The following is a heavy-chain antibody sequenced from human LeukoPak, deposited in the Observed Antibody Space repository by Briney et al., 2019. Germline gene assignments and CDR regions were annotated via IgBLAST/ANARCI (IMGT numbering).Heavy chain of an antibody. CDR3: ARQRWLEQDAFDI. J-gene: IGHJ3*02. D-gene: IGHD6-19*01. CDR1: GGSISTYY. Sequence: SETLSLTCTVSGGSISTYYWSWIRQPPGKGLEWIGYIYYSGRTNYNPSPKSRVTISVDTSKNQFSLKLSSVTAADTAVYYCARQRWLEQDAFDIWGQGTMVTVSS. CDR2: IYYSGRT. V-gene: IGHV4-59*08.